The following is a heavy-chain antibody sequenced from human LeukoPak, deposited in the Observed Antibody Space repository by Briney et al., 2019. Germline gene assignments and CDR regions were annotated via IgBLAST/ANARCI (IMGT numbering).Heavy chain of an antibody. J-gene: IGHJ4*02. CDR3: ARDKKYSSWYYYNTRNDYYFDY. D-gene: IGHD6-13*01. V-gene: IGHV1-46*01. Sequence: GASVKVSCKVSGYTLTELSMHWVRQAPGQGLEWMGIINPSGGSTSYAQKFQGRVTMTRDTSTSTVYMELSSLRSEDTAVYYCARDKKYSSWYYYNTRNDYYFDYWGQGTLVTVSS. CDR2: INPSGGST. CDR1: GYTLTELS.